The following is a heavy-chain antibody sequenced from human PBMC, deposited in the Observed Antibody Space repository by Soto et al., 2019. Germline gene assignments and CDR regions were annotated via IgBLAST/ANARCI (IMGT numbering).Heavy chain of an antibody. CDR3: AKDLGLGAADYGMDV. J-gene: IGHJ6*02. CDR1: GLTFSSYG. V-gene: IGHV3-30*18. D-gene: IGHD3-9*01. Sequence: GGSLKLSCAASGLTFSSYGMHWVRQAPGKGLEWVAVISYDGSNKYYADSVKGRFTISRDNSKNTLYLQMNSLRAEDTAVYYCAKDLGLGAADYGMDVWDQGTTVTVSS. CDR2: ISYDGSNK.